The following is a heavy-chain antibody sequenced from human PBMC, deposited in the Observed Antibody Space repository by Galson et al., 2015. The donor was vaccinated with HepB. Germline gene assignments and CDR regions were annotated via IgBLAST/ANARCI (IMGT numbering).Heavy chain of an antibody. CDR3: ARDLGTVTTWGWFDP. Sequence: SLRLSCAASGFTFSSYWMSWVRQAPGKGLEWVANIKQDGSEKYYVDSVKGRFTISRDNAKNSLYLQMNSLRAEDTAVYYCARDLGTVTTWGWFDPWGQGALVTVSS. D-gene: IGHD4-11*01. J-gene: IGHJ5*02. CDR2: IKQDGSEK. CDR1: GFTFSSYW. V-gene: IGHV3-7*01.